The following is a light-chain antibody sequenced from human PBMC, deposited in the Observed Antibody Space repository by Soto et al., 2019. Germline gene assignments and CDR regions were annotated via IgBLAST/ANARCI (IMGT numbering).Light chain of an antibody. CDR1: QSVSSN. J-gene: IGKJ1*01. V-gene: IGKV3-15*01. CDR3: QQYSNWPPWT. Sequence: EIVMTQSPATLSVSPGERATLSCRASQSVSSNLAWYHQKPDQAPRLLIYGASTRATGIPARFSGSGSGTEFTLTISSLQSEDCAVYYCQQYSNWPPWTFGQGTKVEIK. CDR2: GAS.